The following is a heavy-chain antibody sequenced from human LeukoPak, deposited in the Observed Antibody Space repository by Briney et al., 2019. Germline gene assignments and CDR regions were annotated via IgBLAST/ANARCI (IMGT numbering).Heavy chain of an antibody. V-gene: IGHV4-59*12. CDR1: GDSIRSYY. CDR2: IYYSGST. CDR3: ASLPMVRGVIISRKNASDI. Sequence: SETLSLTCTVSGDSIRSYYWNWIRQPPGKGLEWIGYIYYSGSTNYNPSLKSRVTMSVDTSKNQFSLKLSSVTAADTAVYYCASLPMVRGVIISRKNASDIWGQGTMVTVSS. D-gene: IGHD3-10*01. J-gene: IGHJ3*02.